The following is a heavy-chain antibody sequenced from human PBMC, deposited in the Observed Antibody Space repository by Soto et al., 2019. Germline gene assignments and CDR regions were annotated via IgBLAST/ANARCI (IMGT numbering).Heavy chain of an antibody. V-gene: IGHV1-3*01. CDR2: INAGNGNT. D-gene: IGHD3-3*01. J-gene: IGHJ3*02. Sequence: ASVKVSCKASGDTFTRYTMHWVRQAPGQRLEWMGWINAGNGNTRYSQKFQGRVTITRDTSANIAYMDLGSLRSEDTAVYYCAMLSLEWSDAFDIWGQGTMVTVSS. CDR3: AMLSLEWSDAFDI. CDR1: GDTFTRYT.